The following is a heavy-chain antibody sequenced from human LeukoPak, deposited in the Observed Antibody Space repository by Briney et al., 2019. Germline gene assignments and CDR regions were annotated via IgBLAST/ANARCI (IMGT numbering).Heavy chain of an antibody. V-gene: IGHV4-39*01. CDR3: ARHSRSAYTGYENAFDI. Sequence: SETLSLTCTVSGDSISSSSYCWDWIRQPPGKGLEWIVNIYNSANTHYNPSLKTRITMSVDTSKNQFSLKLNSVTTADTGIYYCARHSRSAYTGYENAFDIWGQGTMVTVSS. J-gene: IGHJ3*02. CDR1: GDSISSSSYC. CDR2: IYNSANT. D-gene: IGHD5-12*01.